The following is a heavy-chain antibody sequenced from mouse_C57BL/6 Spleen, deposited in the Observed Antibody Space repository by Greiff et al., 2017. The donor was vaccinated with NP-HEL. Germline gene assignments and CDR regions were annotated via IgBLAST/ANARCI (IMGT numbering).Heavy chain of an antibody. CDR3: ARSSSSGYTGFDY. CDR2: IDPSDSST. V-gene: IGHV1-69*01. D-gene: IGHD3-2*02. Sequence: QVQLQQPGAELVMPGASVKLSCKASGYTFTSYWMHWVKQSPGQGLEWIGEIDPSDSSTNYTHQFKGKSTMTVDKASSTAYMQLSSLTSEDSAVYYCARSSSSGYTGFDYWGQGTTLTVSS. J-gene: IGHJ2*01. CDR1: GYTFTSYW.